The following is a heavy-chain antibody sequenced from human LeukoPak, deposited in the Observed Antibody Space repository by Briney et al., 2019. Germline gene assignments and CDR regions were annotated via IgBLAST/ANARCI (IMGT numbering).Heavy chain of an antibody. V-gene: IGHV3-30*18. D-gene: IGHD5-12*01. CDR3: AKDQVATTMYNWFDP. J-gene: IGHJ5*02. CDR1: GFTFSSYG. CDR2: ISYDGSNK. Sequence: GGSLRLSCAASGFTFSSYGMHWVRQAPGKGLEWVAVISYDGSNKYYADSVKGRFTISRDNSKNTLYLQMNSLRAEDTAVYYCAKDQVATTMYNWFDPWGQGTLVTVSS.